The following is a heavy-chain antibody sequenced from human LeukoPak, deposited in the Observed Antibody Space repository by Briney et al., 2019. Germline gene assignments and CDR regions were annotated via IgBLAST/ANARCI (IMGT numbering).Heavy chain of an antibody. Sequence: GASVKVSCKASGGTFSSYAISWVRQAPGQGLEWMGGIIPIFGTANYAQKFQGRVTITADKSTSTAYMELSSLRSEDTAVYYCARAPWFGELSYYYYYYYMDVWGKGTTVTVSS. CDR3: ARAPWFGELSYYYYYYYMDV. CDR1: GGTFSSYA. CDR2: IIPIFGTA. D-gene: IGHD3-10*01. J-gene: IGHJ6*03. V-gene: IGHV1-69*06.